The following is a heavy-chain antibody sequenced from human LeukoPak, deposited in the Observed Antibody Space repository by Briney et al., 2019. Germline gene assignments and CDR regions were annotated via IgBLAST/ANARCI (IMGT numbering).Heavy chain of an antibody. V-gene: IGHV4-38-2*01. Sequence: PSETLSLTCAVSGYSIRSGHYWGWIRQSPGKGLEGIGSINHSGITEYNPALKSRVTLSVDTSKNQFSLQLRSVTAADRALYYCARSGDYIKEGFDYWGQGTQVTVSS. CDR2: INHSGIT. CDR1: GYSIRSGHY. CDR3: ARSGDYIKEGFDY. D-gene: IGHD3-22*01. J-gene: IGHJ4*02.